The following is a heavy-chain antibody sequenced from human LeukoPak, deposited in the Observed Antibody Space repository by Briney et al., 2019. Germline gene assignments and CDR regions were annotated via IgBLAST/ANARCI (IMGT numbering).Heavy chain of an antibody. CDR2: ISAYNGHT. Sequence: GASVKVSCKASGYTFTSYGIIWVRQAPGHRLEWMGWISAYNGHTNYAQKLQRRVTITTATSTSTAYMDLRSLRSDDTAVYYCARGSGSYGGYYFDYWGQGTLVTVSS. V-gene: IGHV1-18*01. D-gene: IGHD1-26*01. J-gene: IGHJ4*02. CDR1: GYTFTSYG. CDR3: ARGSGSYGGYYFDY.